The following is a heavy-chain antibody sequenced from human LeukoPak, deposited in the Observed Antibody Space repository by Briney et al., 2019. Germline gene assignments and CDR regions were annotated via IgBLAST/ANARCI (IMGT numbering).Heavy chain of an antibody. D-gene: IGHD2-15*01. CDR3: ARDCSGGSCYSYYYYGMDV. J-gene: IGHJ6*04. CDR1: GYTFTSYG. Sequence: ASVKVSCKASGYTFTSYGISWVRQAPGQGLEGMGWISAYNGNTNYAQKLQGRVTMTTDTSTSTAYLELRSLSSDDTAVYYCARDCSGGSCYSYYYYGMDVWGKGTTVTVSS. V-gene: IGHV1-18*04. CDR2: ISAYNGNT.